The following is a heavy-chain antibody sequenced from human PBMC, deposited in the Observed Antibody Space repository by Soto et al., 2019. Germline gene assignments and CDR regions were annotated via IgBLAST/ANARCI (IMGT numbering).Heavy chain of an antibody. Sequence: SDTLSLTCTVSGGSSSSYYWSWIRQPAGEGLEWIGRIYTSGSTNYNPSLKSRVTMSVDTSKNQFSLKLSSETAADTAVYYCARDREPYYDFRSAEFSSRGWFDPWGQGTLVTVSS. V-gene: IGHV4-4*07. J-gene: IGHJ5*02. D-gene: IGHD3-3*01. CDR1: GGSSSSYY. CDR2: IYTSGST. CDR3: ARDREPYYDFRSAEFSSRGWFDP.